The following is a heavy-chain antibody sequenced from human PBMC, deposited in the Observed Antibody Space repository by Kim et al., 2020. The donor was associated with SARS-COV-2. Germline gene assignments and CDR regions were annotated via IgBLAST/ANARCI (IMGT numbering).Heavy chain of an antibody. Sequence: HYAKGRFTLSRENSKHTLYLQRNSLRAEDTAVYYCASMGSHDYSTSPFDYWGQGTLVTVSS. D-gene: IGHD4-4*01. CDR3: ASMGSHDYSTSPFDY. J-gene: IGHJ4*02. V-gene: IGHV3-53*01.